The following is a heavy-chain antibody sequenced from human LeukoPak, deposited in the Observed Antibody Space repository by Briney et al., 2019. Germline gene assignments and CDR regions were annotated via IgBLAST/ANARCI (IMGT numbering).Heavy chain of an antibody. CDR1: GYSFTSYW. V-gene: IGHV5-51*01. CDR2: IYPGDSDT. D-gene: IGHD4-17*01. J-gene: IGHJ4*02. Sequence: GESLKISCKGSGYSFTSYWIGWVRQMPGKGLEWMGIIYPGDSDTRYSPSFQGQVIISADKSISTAYLQLSSLKASDTAMYYCARRGGSAVTTLDYWGQGTLVTVSS. CDR3: ARRGGSAVTTLDY.